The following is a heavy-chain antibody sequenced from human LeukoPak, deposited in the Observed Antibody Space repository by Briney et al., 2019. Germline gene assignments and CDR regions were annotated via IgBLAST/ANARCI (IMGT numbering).Heavy chain of an antibody. CDR1: GGSFSGYY. CDR2: INHSGST. D-gene: IGHD3-22*01. J-gene: IGHJ4*02. V-gene: IGHV4-34*01. CDR3: ARVHYYDRSGYYRYFDY. Sequence: SETLSLTCAVYGGSFSGYYWSWIRQPPGKGLEWIGEINHSGSTNYNPSLKSRVTISVDTSENQFSLKLSSVTAADTAVYYCARVHYYDRSGYYRYFDYWGQGTLVTVSS.